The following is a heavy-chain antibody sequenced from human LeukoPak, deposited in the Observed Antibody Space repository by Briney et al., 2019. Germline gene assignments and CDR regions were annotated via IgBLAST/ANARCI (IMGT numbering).Heavy chain of an antibody. D-gene: IGHD3-16*01. Sequence: GGSLRLSCAASGFTFSSYAMSWVRQAAGKGLEWVSAISGSGGSTYYADSVKGRFTISRDNSKNTLYLQMNSLRAEDTAVYYCAKGMEFAGAAYYFDYWGQGTLVTVSS. CDR2: ISGSGGST. CDR1: GFTFSSYA. CDR3: AKGMEFAGAAYYFDY. J-gene: IGHJ4*02. V-gene: IGHV3-23*01.